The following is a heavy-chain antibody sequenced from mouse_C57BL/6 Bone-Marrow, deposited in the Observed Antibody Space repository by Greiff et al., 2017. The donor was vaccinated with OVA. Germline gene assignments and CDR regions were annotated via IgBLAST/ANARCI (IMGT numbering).Heavy chain of an antibody. CDR2: IYPGSGST. D-gene: IGHD4-1*01. CDR1: GYTFTSYW. Sequence: VQLQQPGAELVKPGASVKMSCKASGYTFTSYWITWVKQRPGQGLEWIGDIYPGSGSTNYNEKFKSKATLTVDTSSSTAYMQLSSLTSEDSAVYYCARETGKKYYAMDYWGQGTSVTVSS. CDR3: ARETGKKYYAMDY. J-gene: IGHJ4*01. V-gene: IGHV1-55*01.